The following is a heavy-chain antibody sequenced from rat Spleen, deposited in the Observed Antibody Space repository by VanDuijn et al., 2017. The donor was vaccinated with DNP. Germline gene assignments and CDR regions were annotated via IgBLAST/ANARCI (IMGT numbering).Heavy chain of an antibody. V-gene: IGHV1-43*01. D-gene: IGHD1-4*01. J-gene: IGHJ1*01. CDR3: ARRRLPYWYFDF. CDR2: IYTGSGGT. CDR1: GYTFTTYY. Sequence: QVQLQQSGAELAKPGSSVKISCKASGYTFTTYYIGWIKQTTGQGLEYIGYIYTGSGGTNYSEKFKGKATLTVDKSSNTAFMQLSSLTPDDSAVYYCARRRLPYWYFDFWGPGTMVTVSS.